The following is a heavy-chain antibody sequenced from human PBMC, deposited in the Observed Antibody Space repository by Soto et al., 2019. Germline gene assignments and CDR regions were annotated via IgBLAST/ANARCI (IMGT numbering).Heavy chain of an antibody. V-gene: IGHV1-3*01. CDR1: GNTFTSYA. CDR3: ARWERYSSSSDPPAQFDY. J-gene: IGHJ4*02. D-gene: IGHD6-6*01. Sequence: ASVKVSCKASGNTFTSYAMHWVRQAPGQRLEWMGWINAGNGNTKYSQKFQGRVTITRDTSASTAYMELSSLRSEDTAVYYCARWERYSSSSDPPAQFDYWGQGTLVTVSS. CDR2: INAGNGNT.